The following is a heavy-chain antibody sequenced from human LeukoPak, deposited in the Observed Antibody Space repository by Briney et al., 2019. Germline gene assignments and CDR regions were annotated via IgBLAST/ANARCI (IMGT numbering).Heavy chain of an antibody. CDR2: ISAHNGNT. V-gene: IGHV1-18*01. D-gene: IGHD5-18*01. Sequence: ASVKVSCKASAYTFTNYGIAWVRQAPGQGLEWMGWISAHNGNTNYAQKFQGRVTITTDESTSTAYMELSSLRSEDTAVYYCARAGYSYGSYYFDYWGQGTLVTVSS. CDR3: ARAGYSYGSYYFDY. J-gene: IGHJ4*02. CDR1: AYTFTNYG.